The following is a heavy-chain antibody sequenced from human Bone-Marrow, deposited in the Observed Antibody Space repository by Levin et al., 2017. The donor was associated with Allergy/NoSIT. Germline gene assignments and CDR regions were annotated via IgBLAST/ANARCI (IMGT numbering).Heavy chain of an antibody. CDR3: AKDLYSKRDNPYYFDY. J-gene: IGHJ4*02. Sequence: GGSLRLSCAASGFTFSSYGMHWVRQAPGKGLEWVAVISYDGSNKYYADSVKGRFTISRDNSKNTLYLQMNSLRAEDTAVYYCAKDLYSKRDNPYYFDYWGQGTLVTVSS. V-gene: IGHV3-30*18. D-gene: IGHD6-13*01. CDR1: GFTFSSYG. CDR2: ISYDGSNK.